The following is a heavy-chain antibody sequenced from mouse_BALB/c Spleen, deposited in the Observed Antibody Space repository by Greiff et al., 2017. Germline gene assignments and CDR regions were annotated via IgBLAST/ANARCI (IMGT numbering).Heavy chain of an antibody. Sequence: EVQGVESGGGLVQPGGSRKLSCAASGFTFSSFGMHWVRQAPEKGLEWVAYISSGSSTIYYADTVKGRFTISRDNPKNTLFLQMTSLRSEDTAMYYCARGRSYYFDYWGQGTTLTVSS. CDR3: ARGRSYYFDY. CDR1: GFTFSSFG. J-gene: IGHJ2*01. V-gene: IGHV5-17*02. CDR2: ISSGSSTI.